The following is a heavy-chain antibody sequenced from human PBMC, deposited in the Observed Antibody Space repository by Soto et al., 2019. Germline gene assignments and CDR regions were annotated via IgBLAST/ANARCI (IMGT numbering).Heavy chain of an antibody. J-gene: IGHJ3*02. V-gene: IGHV3-33*01. CDR1: GFTFSSYG. D-gene: IGHD1-26*01. CDR3: ARGWGAFDI. Sequence: QVQLVESGGGVVQPGRSLRLSCAASGFTFSSYGMHWVRQAPGKGLEWVAVIWYDGSNKYYADSVKGRFTISRDNSKNTLYLQMNSRRAEDTAVYYCARGWGAFDIWCQGTMVTVSS. CDR2: IWYDGSNK.